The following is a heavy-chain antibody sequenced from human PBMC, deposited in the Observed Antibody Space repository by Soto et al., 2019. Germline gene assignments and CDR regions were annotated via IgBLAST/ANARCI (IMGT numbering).Heavy chain of an antibody. CDR1: GGNISSSSYY. CDR3: ARRGSSSWYGY. Sequence: SETLSLTSTVSGGNISSSSYYWGWIRQPPGKGLEWIGSIYYSGSTYYNPSLKSRVTISVDTSKNQFSLRLSSVTAADTAVYYCARRGSSSWYGYWGQGTLVTVSS. D-gene: IGHD6-13*01. V-gene: IGHV4-39*01. CDR2: IYYSGST. J-gene: IGHJ4*02.